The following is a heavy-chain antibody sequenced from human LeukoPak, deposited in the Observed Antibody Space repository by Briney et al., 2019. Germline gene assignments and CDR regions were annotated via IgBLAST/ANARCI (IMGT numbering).Heavy chain of an antibody. J-gene: IGHJ4*02. V-gene: IGHV3-48*03. D-gene: IGHD1-14*01. CDR1: GFTFSSYE. Sequence: GGSLRLSCAASGFTFSSYEMNWVRQAPGKGLEWVSYISSSGSTIYYADSVKGRFTISRDNAKNSLYLQMNSLRAEDTAVYYCAREGGCTGTPPDYWGQGTLVTVSS. CDR3: AREGGCTGTPPDY. CDR2: ISSSGSTI.